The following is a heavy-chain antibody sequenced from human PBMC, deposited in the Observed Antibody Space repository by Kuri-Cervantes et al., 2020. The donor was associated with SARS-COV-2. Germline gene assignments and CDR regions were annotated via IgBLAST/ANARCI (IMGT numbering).Heavy chain of an antibody. J-gene: IGHJ4*02. D-gene: IGHD6-19*01. CDR2: IYYSGST. CDR1: GGSISSYY. V-gene: IGHV4-59*01. CDR3: ARGGYSSGWYAVD. Sequence: GSLRLSCTVSGGSISSYYWSWIRQPPGKGLEWIGYIYYSGSTNYNPSLKSRVTISVDMSKNQFSLKLSSVTAADTAVYYCARGGYSSGWYAVDWGQGTLVTVSS.